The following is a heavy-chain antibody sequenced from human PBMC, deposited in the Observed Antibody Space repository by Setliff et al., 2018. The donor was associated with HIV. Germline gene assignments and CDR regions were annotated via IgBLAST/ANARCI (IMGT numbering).Heavy chain of an antibody. D-gene: IGHD1-1*01. V-gene: IGHV4-59*11. CDR3: ARAQNEPDPRDNWFDT. CDR1: GGSISSHY. Sequence: SETLSLTCTVPGGSISSHYWSWIRQPPGKGLEWIGSIYYRGSTNYNPSLTSRVTISVDTSKNQFSLNLSSVTAADTAVYYCARAQNEPDPRDNWFDTWGQGTLVTVSS. CDR2: IYYRGST. J-gene: IGHJ5*02.